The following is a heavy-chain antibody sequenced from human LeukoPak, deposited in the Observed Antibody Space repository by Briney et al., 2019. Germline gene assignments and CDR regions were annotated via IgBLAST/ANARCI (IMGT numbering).Heavy chain of an antibody. V-gene: IGHV4-59*12. CDR3: ARAPGMEAFDI. J-gene: IGHJ3*02. CDR1: GGSISSYY. D-gene: IGHD1-1*01. Sequence: PSETLSLTCTVSGGSISSYYWSWIRQPPGKGLEWIGYIYHSGSTYYNPSLKSRVTISVDRSKNQFSLKLSSVTAADTAVYYCARAPGMEAFDIWGQGTMVTVSS. CDR2: IYHSGST.